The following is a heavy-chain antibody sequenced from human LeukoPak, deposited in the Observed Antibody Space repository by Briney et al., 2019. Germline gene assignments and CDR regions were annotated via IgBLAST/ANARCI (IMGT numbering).Heavy chain of an antibody. D-gene: IGHD3-10*01. J-gene: IGHJ4*02. CDR2: ISWNSGSI. CDR3: AKDPGFGESPPYFDY. CDR1: GFTFDDYA. V-gene: IGHV3-9*01. Sequence: PGGSLRLSCAASGFTFDDYAMHWVRQAPGKGLEWVSGISWNSGSIGYADSVKGRFTISRDNSKNTLYLQMNSLRAEDTAVYYCAKDPGFGESPPYFDYWGQGTLVTVSS.